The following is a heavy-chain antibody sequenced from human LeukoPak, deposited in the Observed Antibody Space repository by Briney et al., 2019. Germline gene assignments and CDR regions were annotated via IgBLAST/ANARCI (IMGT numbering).Heavy chain of an antibody. Sequence: SGPTLVNPTQTLTLTCSFSGFSLTTSGVGVGWIRQPPGKAPEWLALIYWDDDTRYSPSLRNRLTITSDTSKNQVVLTMANMDPVETATYYCASIVRGLFGHWGQGALVTVSS. CDR3: ASIVRGLFGH. CDR2: IYWDDDT. CDR1: GFSLTTSGVG. D-gene: IGHD3-10*01. V-gene: IGHV2-5*02. J-gene: IGHJ4*02.